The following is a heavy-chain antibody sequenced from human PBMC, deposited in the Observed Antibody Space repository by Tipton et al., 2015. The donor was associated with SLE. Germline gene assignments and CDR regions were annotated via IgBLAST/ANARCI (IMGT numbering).Heavy chain of an antibody. CDR3: AKDKPGFWSFRDY. CDR2: ISYDGSNK. CDR1: GFTFSSLG. V-gene: IGHV3-30*18. D-gene: IGHD3-3*01. Sequence: SLRLSCAASGFTFSSLGMHWVRQAPGKGLEWVAVISYDGSNKYYADSVKGRFTISRDNSKNTLYLQMNSLRAEDTAVYYCAKDKPGFWSFRDYWRQGTLVAVS. J-gene: IGHJ4*02.